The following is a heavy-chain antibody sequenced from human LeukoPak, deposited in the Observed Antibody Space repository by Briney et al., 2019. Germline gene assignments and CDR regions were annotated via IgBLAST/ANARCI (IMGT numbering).Heavy chain of an antibody. CDR1: GYTFTGYY. D-gene: IGHD3-10*01. CDR2: INPNSGGT. V-gene: IGHV1-2*02. J-gene: IGHJ4*02. CDR3: ARVNGAYGSGSYIDY. Sequence: ASVKVSCKASGYTFTGYYMHWVRQAPGQGLEWMGWINPNSGGTNYAQKFQGRVTMTRDTSISTAYMELSRLRSDDTAVYYCARVNGAYGSGSYIDYWGQGTLVTVSP.